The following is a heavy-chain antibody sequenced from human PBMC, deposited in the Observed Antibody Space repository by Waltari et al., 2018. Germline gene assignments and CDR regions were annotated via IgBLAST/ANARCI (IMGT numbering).Heavy chain of an antibody. CDR2: AYYTGRT. J-gene: IGHJ3*02. V-gene: IGHV4-59*11. CDR3: ARDLGGFNHFDWFLSI. Sequence: QVQLQASGPGLVKPSETLSLTCTVSGDSINNHHWAWLRQPPGKGLEWIGYAYYTGRTNYNPSRRSRLTISVDTSKNQFSLNLNSVTAADTAVYYCARDLGGFNHFDWFLSIWGPGTMVTVSS. D-gene: IGHD3-9*01. CDR1: GDSINNHH.